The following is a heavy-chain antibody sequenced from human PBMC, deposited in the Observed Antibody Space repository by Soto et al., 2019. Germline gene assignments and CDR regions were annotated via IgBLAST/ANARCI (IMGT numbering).Heavy chain of an antibody. Sequence: QVQLVQSGAEVKKPGASVKVSCKASGYTFPSYDINWVRQATGQGLEWMGWMNPNSGNTGYAQKFQGRVTMTRHTSISTAYMELSSLRSEDTAVYDCAREITAYWYFDLWGRGTLVTVSS. CDR1: GYTFPSYD. D-gene: IGHD3-16*01. CDR2: MNPNSGNT. J-gene: IGHJ2*01. CDR3: AREITAYWYFDL. V-gene: IGHV1-8*01.